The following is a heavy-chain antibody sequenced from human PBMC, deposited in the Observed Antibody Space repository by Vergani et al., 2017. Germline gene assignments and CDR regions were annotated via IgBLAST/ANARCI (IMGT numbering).Heavy chain of an antibody. CDR3: ARGYSSSWYYYYMDV. Sequence: DVHLAESGGGFFQPGGSLRLSCSASGFSFNSYWMHWVRQVPGKGLLWVSRIKSDGSITAYADSVKGRFTISRDNAQNTLYLQMNSLRAEDTAVYYCARGYSSSWYYYYMDVWGKGTAVTVSS. CDR1: GFSFNSYW. D-gene: IGHD6-13*01. V-gene: IGHV3-74*03. J-gene: IGHJ6*03. CDR2: IKSDGSIT.